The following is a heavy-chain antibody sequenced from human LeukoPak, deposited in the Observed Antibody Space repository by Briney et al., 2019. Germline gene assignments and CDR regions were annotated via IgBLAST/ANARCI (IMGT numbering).Heavy chain of an antibody. CDR3: AREIASSYAFDI. V-gene: IGHV6-1*01. J-gene: IGHJ3*02. Sequence: SQTLSLTCAISGDSVSSNITAWDWIRQSPSRGLEWLGRTYVRSQWSDDYAGSVKSRIGINPDTSKNQFSLQLNSVTPEDTAVYYCAREIASSYAFDIWGQGTVVTVSS. D-gene: IGHD2-21*01. CDR2: TYVRSQWSD. CDR1: GDSVSSNITA.